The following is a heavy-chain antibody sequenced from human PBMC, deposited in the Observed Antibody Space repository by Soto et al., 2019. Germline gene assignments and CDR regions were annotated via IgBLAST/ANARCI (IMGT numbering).Heavy chain of an antibody. V-gene: IGHV3-23*01. Sequence: GGSLRLSCAASGFTFSSYAMSWVRQAPGEGLEWVSAISGSGGSTYYADSVKGRFTISRDNSKNTLYLQMNSLRAEDTAVYYCAKVGSGYYYPGPFDYWGQGTLVTVSS. D-gene: IGHD3-22*01. J-gene: IGHJ4*02. CDR1: GFTFSSYA. CDR3: AKVGSGYYYPGPFDY. CDR2: ISGSGGST.